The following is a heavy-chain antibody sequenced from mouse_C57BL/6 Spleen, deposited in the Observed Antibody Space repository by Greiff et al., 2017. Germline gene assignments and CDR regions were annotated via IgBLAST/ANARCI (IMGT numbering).Heavy chain of an antibody. J-gene: IGHJ2*01. CDR3: ARSHGKDYFDY. CDR1: GYTFTSYW. V-gene: IGHV1-50*01. Sequence: VQLQQPGAELVKPGASVKLSCKASGYTFTSYWMQWVKQRPGQGLEWIGEIDPSDSYTNYNQKFKGKATLTVDTSSSTAYMQLSSLTSEDSAVYYCARSHGKDYFDYWGQGTTLTVSS. CDR2: IDPSDSYT.